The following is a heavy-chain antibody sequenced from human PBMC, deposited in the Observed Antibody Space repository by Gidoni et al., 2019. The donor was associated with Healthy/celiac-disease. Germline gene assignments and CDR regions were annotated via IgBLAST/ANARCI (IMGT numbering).Heavy chain of an antibody. J-gene: IGHJ6*02. CDR1: GFTFSSYG. V-gene: IGHV3-33*01. Sequence: QVQLVESGGGVVQPGRSLRLSCAASGFTFSSYGMHWVRQAPGKGLEWVAVIWYDGSNKYYADSVKGRFTISRDNSKNTLYLQMNSLRAEDTAVYYCASTLPGGSGNYYYYGMDVWGQGTTVTVSS. CDR3: ASTLPGGSGNYYYYGMDV. D-gene: IGHD2-15*01. CDR2: IWYDGSNK.